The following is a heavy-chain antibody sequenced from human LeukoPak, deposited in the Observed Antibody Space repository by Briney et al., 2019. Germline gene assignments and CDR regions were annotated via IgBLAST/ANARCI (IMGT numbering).Heavy chain of an antibody. CDR1: GFTVISNF. V-gene: IGHV3-53*01. CDR3: ARSGSGWFDY. D-gene: IGHD6-19*01. J-gene: IGHJ4*02. CDR2: IYAAGDT. Sequence: GGSLRLSCAASGFTVISNFMSWVRQAPGKGLEWVSVIYAAGDTYYADSVKGRFTISRDNSKNTLYLQMNSLRAEDTAVYYCARSGSGWFDYWGQGTLVTVSS.